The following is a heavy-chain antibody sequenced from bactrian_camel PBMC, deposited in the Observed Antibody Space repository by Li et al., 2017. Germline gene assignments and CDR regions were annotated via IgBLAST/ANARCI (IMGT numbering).Heavy chain of an antibody. Sequence: HVQLVESGGGSVQAGGSLRLSCVVSGIDYSSYCLAWFRQVPGKEREAVAGIDSDGKTAYADSVKGRFTISQDKAKNQVSLQMTNLNPEDTATYFCVADLPPRVCSSDPLVHRQYNYWGQGTQVTVS. CDR2: IDSDGKT. CDR1: GIDYSSYC. V-gene: IGHV3S9*01. CDR3: VADLPPRVCSSDPLVHRQYNY. D-gene: IGHD4*01. J-gene: IGHJ4*01.